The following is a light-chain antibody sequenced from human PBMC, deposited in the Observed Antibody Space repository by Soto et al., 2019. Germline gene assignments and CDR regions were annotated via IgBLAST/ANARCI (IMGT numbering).Light chain of an antibody. V-gene: IGLV1-44*01. CDR2: SDN. CDR1: NSNIASNS. J-gene: IGLJ3*02. CDR3: SSLDRSLDNWM. Sequence: QSVPTQPPSASGTPGQRVTITCYGDNSNIASNSVNWYQQLPGTAPKLLIYSDNRRPSGVPDRFSASKSGASAFLTISGLQSDDEADYYCSSLDRSLDNWMFGGGTQLTVL.